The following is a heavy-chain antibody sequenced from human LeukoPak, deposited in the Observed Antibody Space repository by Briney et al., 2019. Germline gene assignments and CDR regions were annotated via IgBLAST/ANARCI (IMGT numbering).Heavy chain of an antibody. CDR3: ARKTTVTNTWGFDY. CDR2: INHSGST. J-gene: IGHJ4*02. D-gene: IGHD4-17*01. CDR1: GGSFSGYY. Sequence: KQSETLSLTCAVYGGSFSGYYWSWIRQPPGKGLEWIGEINHSGSTNYNPSLKSRVTISVDTSKNQFSLKLSSVTAADTAVYYCARKTTVTNTWGFDYWGQGTLVTVSS. V-gene: IGHV4-34*01.